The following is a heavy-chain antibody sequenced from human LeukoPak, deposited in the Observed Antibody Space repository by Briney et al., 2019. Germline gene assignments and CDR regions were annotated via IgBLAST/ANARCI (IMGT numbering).Heavy chain of an antibody. J-gene: IGHJ4*02. CDR1: GFTFSGYY. CDR3: ARGLPATLLDY. V-gene: IGHV3-11*01. CDR2: ISSSGSTI. D-gene: IGHD2-2*01. Sequence: GGSLRLSCAASGFTFSGYYMSWIRQAPGKGLEWVSYISSSGSTIYYADSVKGRFTISRDNAKNSLYLQMNSLRAEDTAIYYCARGLPATLLDYWGQGTLVTVSS.